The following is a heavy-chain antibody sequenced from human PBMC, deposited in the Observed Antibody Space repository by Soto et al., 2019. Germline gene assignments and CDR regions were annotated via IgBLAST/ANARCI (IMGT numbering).Heavy chain of an antibody. J-gene: IGHJ4*02. CDR3: ARFLSSYGDYNFLDY. CDR1: GLTFSSYG. Sequence: GGSLGLSCAASGLTFSSYGVNWVRKEPGKGLEWVSSISNSSSYIYYADSVKGRFTISRDNAKNSLYLQMNSLRAEDTAVCYCARFLSSYGDYNFLDYWGQGTLVTVSS. CDR2: ISNSSSYI. V-gene: IGHV3-21*01. D-gene: IGHD4-17*01.